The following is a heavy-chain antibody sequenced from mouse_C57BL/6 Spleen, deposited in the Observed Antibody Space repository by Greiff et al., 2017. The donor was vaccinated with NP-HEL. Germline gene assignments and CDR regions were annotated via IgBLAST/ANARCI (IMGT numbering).Heavy chain of an antibody. V-gene: IGHV8-8*01. Sequence: QVQLKESGPGILQPSQTLSLTCSFSGFSLSTFGMGVGWIRQPSGKGLEWLAHIWWDDYKYYNPALKSRLTISKDTSKNQVFLKIAKVDTADTATYYCARMTNWGYYFDYWGQGTTLTVSS. J-gene: IGHJ2*01. CDR2: IWWDDYK. CDR1: GFSLSTFGMG. CDR3: ARMTNWGYYFDY. D-gene: IGHD4-1*01.